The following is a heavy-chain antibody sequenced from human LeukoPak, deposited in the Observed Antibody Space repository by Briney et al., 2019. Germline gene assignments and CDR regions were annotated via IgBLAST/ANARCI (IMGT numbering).Heavy chain of an antibody. Sequence: SVKVSCKSSGGTFSSYAISWVRQAPGQGLEWMGGIIPIFGTANYAQKFQGRVTITADESTSTAYMELSSLRSEDTAVYYCARSFLWFGELFAAFDIWGQGTMVTVSS. CDR3: ARSFLWFGELFAAFDI. D-gene: IGHD3-10*01. J-gene: IGHJ3*02. CDR1: GGTFSSYA. CDR2: IIPIFGTA. V-gene: IGHV1-69*13.